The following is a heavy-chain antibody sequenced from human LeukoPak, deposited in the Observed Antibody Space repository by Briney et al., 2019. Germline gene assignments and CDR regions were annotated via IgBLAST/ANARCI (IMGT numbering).Heavy chain of an antibody. J-gene: IGHJ4*02. CDR2: IYTSGTT. D-gene: IGHD1-26*01. Sequence: SQTLSLTCTVSGGSNSGYYWSWIRQPAGKGLEWIGRIYTSGTTHDNPSLRSRVTMSVDTSKNQVSLKVSSVTAADTAVYYCARQDSKVGAYTGPYYFDYWGQGTLVTVSS. CDR3: ARQDSKVGAYTGPYYFDY. V-gene: IGHV4-4*07. CDR1: GGSNSGYY.